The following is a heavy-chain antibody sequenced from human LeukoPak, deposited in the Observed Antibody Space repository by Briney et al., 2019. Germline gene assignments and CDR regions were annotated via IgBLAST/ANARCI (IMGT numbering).Heavy chain of an antibody. CDR1: GGTFSSYA. Sequence: AVNVSCKASGGTFSSYAISWVRQAPGQGLEWMGGIIPIFGTANYAQKFQGRVTITADESTSTVYMELSSLISADTAVYYCVRDLPSTNCVWVNWFDPWGQGTLVTVSS. CDR2: IIPIFGTA. CDR3: VRDLPSTNCVWVNWFDP. V-gene: IGHV1-69*13. J-gene: IGHJ5*02. D-gene: IGHD2-8*01.